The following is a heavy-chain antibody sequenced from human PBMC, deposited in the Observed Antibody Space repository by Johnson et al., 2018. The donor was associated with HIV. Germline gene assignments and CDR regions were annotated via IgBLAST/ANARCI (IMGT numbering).Heavy chain of an antibody. J-gene: IGHJ3*02. D-gene: IGHD1-26*01. V-gene: IGHV3-53*01. Sequence: VQLVESGGGLIQPGGSLRLSCAASGFTVSSNYMSWVRQAPGKGLEWVSVIYSGGNTYYADSVKGRFTISRDNSKNTLYLQMNSLRAEDTAVYYCAKDTVGATGGDAFDIWGQGTMVTVSS. CDR2: IYSGGNT. CDR3: AKDTVGATGGDAFDI. CDR1: GFTVSSNY.